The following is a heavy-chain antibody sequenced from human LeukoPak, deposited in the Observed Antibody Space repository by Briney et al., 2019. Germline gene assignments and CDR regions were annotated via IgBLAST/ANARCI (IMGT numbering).Heavy chain of an antibody. CDR2: IYYSGST. D-gene: IGHD6-6*01. J-gene: IGHJ5*02. CDR1: GGSISSYY. V-gene: IGHV4-59*01. Sequence: SETLSLTCTVSGGSISSYYWSWIRQPPRKGLEWIGYIYYSGSTNYNPSLKSRVPLSVDTHKPQFSLKLRSVTAADTAVYYCARDFRRYSSSPNRFAPWGQGTLVTVSS. CDR3: ARDFRRYSSSPNRFAP.